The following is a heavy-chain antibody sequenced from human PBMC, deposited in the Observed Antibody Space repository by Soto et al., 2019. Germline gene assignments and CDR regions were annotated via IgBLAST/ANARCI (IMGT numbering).Heavy chain of an antibody. V-gene: IGHV3-48*02. CDR2: ISSSSSTI. Sequence: GGSLRLSCAASGFTFDDYTVHWVRQAPGKGLEWVSYISSSSSTIYYADSVKGRFTISRDNARNSLYLQLNSLRDEDTAVYYCARDADGNCDYWGQGTLVTVSS. CDR3: ARDADGNCDY. J-gene: IGHJ4*02. CDR1: GFTFDDYT.